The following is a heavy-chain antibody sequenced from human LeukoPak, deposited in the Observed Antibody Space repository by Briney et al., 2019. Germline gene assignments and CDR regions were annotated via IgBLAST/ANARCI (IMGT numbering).Heavy chain of an antibody. J-gene: IGHJ4*02. D-gene: IGHD5-18*01. V-gene: IGHV3-53*01. CDR3: TRGHAAMGEH. CDR1: DFTVIPNY. Sequence: GGSLRLSCAVSDFTVIPNYMTWVRQAPGKGLECISVIHSNDDTYYAASVRGRFTISRDTSNYILYLQMNSLRAEDTAIYFCTRGHAAMGEHWGQGILVTVSS. CDR2: IHSNDDT.